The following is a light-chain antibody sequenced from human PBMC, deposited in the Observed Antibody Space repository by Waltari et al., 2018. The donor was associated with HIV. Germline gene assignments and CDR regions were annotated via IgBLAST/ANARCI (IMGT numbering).Light chain of an antibody. CDR3: AAWDDSLNVWV. J-gene: IGLJ3*02. V-gene: IGLV1-44*01. Sequence: QSVLTQPPSASGTPGQMVTISCSGRSSYIGRNTVDWYQQVPGMAPKLLIYSNDQRPSGIPDRFSGSKSGTSASLAVSGLQSEDEADYYCAAWDDSLNVWVFGGGTKLTVL. CDR2: SND. CDR1: SSYIGRNT.